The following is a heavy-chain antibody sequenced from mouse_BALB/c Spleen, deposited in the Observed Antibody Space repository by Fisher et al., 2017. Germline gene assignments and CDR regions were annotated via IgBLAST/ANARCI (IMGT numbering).Heavy chain of an antibody. J-gene: IGHJ4*01. Sequence: KFKGKATLTVDKSASTAYMELLSLTSEDSAVYYCAREEGPTGDYAMDYWGQGTSVTVSS. D-gene: IGHD4-1*02. CDR3: AREEGPTGDYAMDY. V-gene: IGHV1-26*01.